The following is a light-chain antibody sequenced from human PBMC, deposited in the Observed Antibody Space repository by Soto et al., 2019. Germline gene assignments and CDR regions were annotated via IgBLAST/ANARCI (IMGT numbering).Light chain of an antibody. Sequence: ETVMTQSPATLSVSPGESATLSCRASQSVSTDLAWYQQKRGQAPRLLIYGASARATGIPARFSGSGSGTEFTLTISSLQSEDFAVYYCQQYNNWPITFGGGTKVDIK. CDR1: QSVSTD. J-gene: IGKJ4*01. CDR2: GAS. CDR3: QQYNNWPIT. V-gene: IGKV3-15*01.